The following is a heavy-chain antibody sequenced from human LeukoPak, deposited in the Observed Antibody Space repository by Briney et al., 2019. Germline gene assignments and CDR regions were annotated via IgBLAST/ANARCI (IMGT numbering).Heavy chain of an antibody. CDR2: ISTSSSYI. D-gene: IGHD3-22*01. V-gene: IGHV3-21*01. Sequence: GGSLRLSCAASGFAFSSYTMNWVRQAPGKGLEWVSFISTSSSYIYYADSVKGRFTISRDNSKNTLYLQMNSLRAGDTAVYYCAKGSKLVVITRDHYMAVWGKGTTVTISS. J-gene: IGHJ6*03. CDR3: AKGSKLVVITRDHYMAV. CDR1: GFAFSSYT.